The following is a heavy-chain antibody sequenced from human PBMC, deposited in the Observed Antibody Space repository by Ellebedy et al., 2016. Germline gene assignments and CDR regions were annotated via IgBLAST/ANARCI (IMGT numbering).Heavy chain of an antibody. Sequence: SETLSLTCTVSNGSISSYFWSWIRQPPGKGLECIAYMHYTGSTNFNPSLKSRVTISVDTSKNQFSLKLRSVTAADTAMYYCARLEMATYDNIWGRGILVTVSS. CDR3: ARLEMATYDNI. CDR2: MHYTGST. J-gene: IGHJ4*01. D-gene: IGHD5-24*01. CDR1: NGSISSYF. V-gene: IGHV4-59*01.